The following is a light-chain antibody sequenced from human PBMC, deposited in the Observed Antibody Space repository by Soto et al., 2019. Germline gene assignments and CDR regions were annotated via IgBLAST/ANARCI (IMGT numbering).Light chain of an antibody. CDR2: DAS. V-gene: IGKV3-11*01. CDR1: QSVSSS. Sequence: EIVLIQSPVTLSLSPGERATLSCRASQSVSSSLAWYQQNPGQAPRLLIFDASNRATGLPVRFSGSGSGTDFNITISSLEHDDVIVYYCQQNSDCPLTFGRGTRVEI. J-gene: IGKJ4*01. CDR3: QQNSDCPLT.